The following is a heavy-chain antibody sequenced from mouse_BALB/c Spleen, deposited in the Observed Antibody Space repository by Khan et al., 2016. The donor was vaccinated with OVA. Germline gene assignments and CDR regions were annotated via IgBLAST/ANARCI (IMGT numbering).Heavy chain of an antibody. J-gene: IGHJ3*01. CDR1: GFSLTTYG. Sequence: QVQLKQSGPGLVQPSQSLSISCTVSGFSLTTYGVHWVRQSPGKGLEWLGLIWRGGNKDYNAAFISRLSISTDNSKSNVSFKMNSLQAADTAIYYCARNSYRYDLAYWGQGTMVTVSA. CDR3: ARNSYRYDLAY. D-gene: IGHD2-14*01. CDR2: IWRGGNK. V-gene: IGHV2-2*01.